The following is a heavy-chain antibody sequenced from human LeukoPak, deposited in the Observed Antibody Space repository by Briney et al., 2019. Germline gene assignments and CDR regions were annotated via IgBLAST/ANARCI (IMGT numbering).Heavy chain of an antibody. J-gene: IGHJ5*02. CDR2: IRPSGANT. D-gene: IGHD5-12*01. V-gene: IGHV3-23*01. Sequence: GGYLRLSCAASGFTFSSYDMTWVRQTPGRGLEWVSSIRPSGANTYYGDSVKGRFTISRDNSKNTVYLQMNNMRVDDTAVYYCARVARWHWFDPWGQGTLVTVSS. CDR1: GFTFSSYD. CDR3: ARVARWHWFDP.